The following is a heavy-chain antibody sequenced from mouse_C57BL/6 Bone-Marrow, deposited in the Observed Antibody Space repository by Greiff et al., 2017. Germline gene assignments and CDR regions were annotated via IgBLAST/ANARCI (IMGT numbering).Heavy chain of an antibody. CDR1: GFNIKDYY. D-gene: IGHD1-1*01. V-gene: IGHV14-1*01. J-gene: IGHJ3*01. Sequence: EVQLQQSGAELVRPGASVKLSCTASGFNIKDYYMHWVKQRPEQGLEWIGRFDPEDGDTEYAPKFQGKATLTADTSSNTAYLQLSSLTSEDTAVYYCTICYYGAAWFAYWGQGTLVTVSA. CDR2: FDPEDGDT. CDR3: TICYYGAAWFAY.